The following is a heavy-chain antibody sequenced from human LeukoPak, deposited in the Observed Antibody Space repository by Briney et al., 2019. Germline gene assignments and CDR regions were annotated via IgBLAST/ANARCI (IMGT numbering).Heavy chain of an antibody. CDR3: AKAQLGLYCSGGSCGPDY. J-gene: IGHJ4*02. D-gene: IGHD2-15*01. Sequence: PGGSLRLSCAASGFTFDDYAMHWVRQAPGKGLEWVSGISWNSGSIGYADSVKGRFTISRDNSKNTLYLQMNSLRAEDTAVYYCAKAQLGLYCSGGSCGPDYWGQGTLVTVSS. CDR2: ISWNSGSI. CDR1: GFTFDDYA. V-gene: IGHV3-9*01.